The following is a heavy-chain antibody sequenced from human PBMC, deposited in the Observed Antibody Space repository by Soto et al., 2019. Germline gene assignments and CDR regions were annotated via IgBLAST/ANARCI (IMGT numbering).Heavy chain of an antibody. CDR2: ILPILGPP. D-gene: IGHD3-10*01. CDR1: GGTFSTYA. J-gene: IGHJ4*02. V-gene: IGHV1-69*01. Sequence: QVQLVQSGAELKKPGSSVKVSCKASGGTFSTYAINWVRQAPGQGLEWMGGILPILGPPNYAQKFKGRVTIAADDSTSTAYVELTSLRSEDTAIYYCARVGGGAYNSWGQGTRVTVSS. CDR3: ARVGGGAYNS.